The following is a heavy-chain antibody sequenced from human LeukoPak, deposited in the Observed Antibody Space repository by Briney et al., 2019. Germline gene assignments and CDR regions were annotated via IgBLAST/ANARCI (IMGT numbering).Heavy chain of an antibody. CDR3: ARQALVLLWFGELPAHFDY. V-gene: IGHV4-39*01. CDR1: GGSISSSSYY. CDR2: IYYSGST. J-gene: IGHJ4*02. Sequence: SETLSLTCTVSGGSISSSSYYWGWIRQPPGKGLKWIGSIYYSGSTYYNPSLKSRVTISVDTSKNQFSLKLSSVTAADTAVYYCARQALVLLWFGELPAHFDYWGQGTLVTVSS. D-gene: IGHD3-10*01.